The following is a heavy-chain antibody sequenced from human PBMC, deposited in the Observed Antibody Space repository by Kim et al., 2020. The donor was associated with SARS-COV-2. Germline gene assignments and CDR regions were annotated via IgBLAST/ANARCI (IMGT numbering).Heavy chain of an antibody. Sequence: NHNPSLKSRVTISVDTSKNQFSLKLSSVTAADTAVYYCARESYYYGMDVWGQGTTVTVSS. CDR3: ARESYYYGMDV. J-gene: IGHJ6*02. V-gene: IGHV4-59*01.